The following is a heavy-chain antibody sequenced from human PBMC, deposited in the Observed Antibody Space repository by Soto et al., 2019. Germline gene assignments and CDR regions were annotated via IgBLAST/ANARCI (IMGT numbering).Heavy chain of an antibody. CDR2: ISYTGDT. CDR3: ARIVVGATVDL. Sequence: TLSLTCSVSGDSVSTDRYFWTWIRQPPGKGLEWIAYISYTGDTNYNPSLKSQVTISIDTSRNQFSLTLTSVTAADTAVYFCARIVVGATVDLWGQGSLVTVSS. D-gene: IGHD1-26*01. J-gene: IGHJ5*02. V-gene: IGHV4-61*01. CDR1: GDSVSTDRYF.